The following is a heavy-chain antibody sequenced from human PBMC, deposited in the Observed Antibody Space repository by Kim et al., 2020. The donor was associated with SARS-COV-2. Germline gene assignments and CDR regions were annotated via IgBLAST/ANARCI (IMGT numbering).Heavy chain of an antibody. CDR3: ARDPIGGGLWFGELLVWFYP. J-gene: IGHJ5*02. CDR1: GYTFTSYA. V-gene: IGHV1-3*01. D-gene: IGHD3-10*01. CDR2: INAGNGNT. Sequence: ASVKVSCKASGYTFTSYAMHWVRQAPGQRLEWMGWINAGNGNTKYSQKFQGRVTITRDTSASTAYMELSSLRSEDTAVYYCARDPIGGGLWFGELLVWFYPWGQGTLVTVSS.